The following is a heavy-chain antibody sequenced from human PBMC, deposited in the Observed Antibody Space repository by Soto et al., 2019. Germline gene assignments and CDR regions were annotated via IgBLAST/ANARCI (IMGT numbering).Heavy chain of an antibody. V-gene: IGHV1-8*01. Sequence: ASVKVACEASGYTFTSYDINWVRQATGQGLEWMGWMNPNSGNTAYAQKFQGRVTMTRNTSISTAYMELSSLRSEDTAVYYCARERNMYGMDVWGQGTTVTVSS. CDR1: GYTFTSYD. D-gene: IGHD1-1*01. CDR3: ARERNMYGMDV. J-gene: IGHJ6*02. CDR2: MNPNSGNT.